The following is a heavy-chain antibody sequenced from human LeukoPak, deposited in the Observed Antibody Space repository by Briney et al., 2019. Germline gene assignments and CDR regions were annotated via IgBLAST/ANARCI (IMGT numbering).Heavy chain of an antibody. CDR2: IYYSGST. J-gene: IGHJ4*02. V-gene: IGHV4-59*01. Sequence: SETLSLTCTVSGGSISSYYWSWIRQPPGKGLEWIGYIYYSGSTNYNPSLKSRVTISVDTSKNQFSLKLSSVTASDTAVYYCARGVLQRERSYYYDYWCQGTLVTASS. D-gene: IGHD1-1*01. CDR3: ARGVLQRERSYYYDY. CDR1: GGSISSYY.